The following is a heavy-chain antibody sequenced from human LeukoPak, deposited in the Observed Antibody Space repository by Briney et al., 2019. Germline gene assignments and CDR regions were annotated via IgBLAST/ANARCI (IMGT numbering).Heavy chain of an antibody. CDR1: GFTFSSYW. CDR3: ASEGDGYNFWY. D-gene: IGHD5-24*01. V-gene: IGHV3-74*01. J-gene: IGHJ4*02. CDR2: INSDGSST. Sequence: GGSLRLSCAASGFTFSSYWIHWARQAPGKGLVWVSRINSDGSSTSYAYSVKGRFTISRDNAKNTLYLQMNSLRAEDTAVYYCASEGDGYNFWYWGQGTLVTVSS.